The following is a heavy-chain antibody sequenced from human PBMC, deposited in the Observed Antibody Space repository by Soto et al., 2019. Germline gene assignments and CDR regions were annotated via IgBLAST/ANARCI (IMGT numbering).Heavy chain of an antibody. Sequence: SVKVSCKASGGTFSSYAISWVRQAPGQGLEWMGGIIPIFGTANYAQKFQGRVTITADESTSTAYMELSSLRSEDTAVYYCARDDYGGNSEAFDIWGRGTMVTVS. V-gene: IGHV1-69*13. CDR2: IIPIFGTA. CDR1: GGTFSSYA. D-gene: IGHD4-17*01. CDR3: ARDDYGGNSEAFDI. J-gene: IGHJ3*02.